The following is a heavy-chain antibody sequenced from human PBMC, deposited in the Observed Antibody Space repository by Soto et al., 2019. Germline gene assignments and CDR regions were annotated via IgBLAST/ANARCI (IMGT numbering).Heavy chain of an antibody. CDR3: ATERRDGYKSPRSFDY. D-gene: IGHD5-12*01. V-gene: IGHV1-69*06. CDR2: IIPIFGTA. CDR1: GGTFSSYA. J-gene: IGHJ4*02. Sequence: AASVKVSCKASGGTFSSYAISWVRQAPGQGLEWMGGIIPIFGTANYAQKFQGRVTITADKSTSTAYMELSSLRSEDTAVYYCATERRDGYKSPRSFDYWGQGTLVTVSS.